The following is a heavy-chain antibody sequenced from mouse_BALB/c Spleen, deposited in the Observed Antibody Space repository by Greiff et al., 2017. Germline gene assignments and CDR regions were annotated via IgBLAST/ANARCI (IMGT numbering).Heavy chain of an antibody. Sequence: QVQLQQSGAELVKPGASVKLSCKASGYTFTSYWMHWVKQRPGQGLEWIGEIDPSDSYTNYNQKFKGKATLTVDKSSSTAYMQLSSLTSEDSAVYYCNYGSSYSYAMDYWGQGTSVTVSS. CDR2: IDPSDSYT. V-gene: IGHV1-69*02. CDR3: NYGSSYSYAMDY. J-gene: IGHJ4*01. D-gene: IGHD1-1*01. CDR1: GYTFTSYW.